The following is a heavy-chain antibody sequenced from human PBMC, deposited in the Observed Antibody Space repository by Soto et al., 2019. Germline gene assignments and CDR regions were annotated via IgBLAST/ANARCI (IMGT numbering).Heavy chain of an antibody. V-gene: IGHV1-69*12. Sequence: QVQLVQSGAEVKKPGSSVKVSCKASGGTFSSYAIRWVRQAPGQWLEWMGGIIPIFGTANYAQKFQGRVTITADESTSTAYMDLSSLRSEDTAVYYRARDPPITNWFDPWGQGTLVTVSS. CDR3: ARDPPITNWFDP. D-gene: IGHD1-20*01. CDR2: IIPIFGTA. CDR1: GGTFSSYA. J-gene: IGHJ5*02.